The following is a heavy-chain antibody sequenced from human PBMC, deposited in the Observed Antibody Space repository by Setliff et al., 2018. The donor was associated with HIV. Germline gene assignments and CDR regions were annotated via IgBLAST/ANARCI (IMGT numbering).Heavy chain of an antibody. V-gene: IGHV3-9*01. D-gene: IGHD2-15*01. CDR1: GFSFDDYA. CDR3: EREACSGGTCHDHGY. CDR2: ISWSSDRI. Sequence: PGGSLRLSCVASGFSFDDYAMHWVRQAPGKGLEWVSGISWSSDRIAYADSVKGRFTISRDNAKNSLFLQMNSLTTEDTAVYYCEREACSGGTCHDHGYWGQGTLVTVSS. J-gene: IGHJ4*02.